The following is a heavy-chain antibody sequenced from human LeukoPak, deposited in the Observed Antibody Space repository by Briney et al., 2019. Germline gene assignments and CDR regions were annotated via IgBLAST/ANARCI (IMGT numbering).Heavy chain of an antibody. J-gene: IGHJ6*02. CDR3: ARSAAAADYYYYGMDV. CDR2: IIPILGIA. Sequence: ASVKVSCKASGGTFSSYTISWVRQAPGQGLEWMGRIIPILGIANYAQKFQGRVTITADKSTSTDYMELSSLRSEDTAVYYCARSAAAADYYYYGMDVWGQGTTVTVSS. V-gene: IGHV1-69*02. CDR1: GGTFSSYT. D-gene: IGHD6-13*01.